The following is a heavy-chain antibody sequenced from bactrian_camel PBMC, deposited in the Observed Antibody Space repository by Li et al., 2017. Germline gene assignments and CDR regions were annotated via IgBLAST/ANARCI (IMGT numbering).Heavy chain of an antibody. CDR2: INGDGTDT. V-gene: IGHV3-2*01. CDR3: AARRDGGYSWLHIGSYNY. CDR1: GFTFTTNY. Sequence: HVQLVESGGGLVQPGNSLRLSCATSGFTFTTNYMNWVRQAPGKGLEWVSSINGDGTDTVYLDSVKGRFTISRDNAKNTVYLQMNSLKPEDTAMYYCAARRDGGYSWLHIGSYNYWGQGTQVTVS. D-gene: IGHD2*01. J-gene: IGHJ4*01.